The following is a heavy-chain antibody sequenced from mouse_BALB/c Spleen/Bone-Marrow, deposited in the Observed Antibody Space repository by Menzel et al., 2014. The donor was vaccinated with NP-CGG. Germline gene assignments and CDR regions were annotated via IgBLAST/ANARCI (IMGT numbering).Heavy chain of an antibody. J-gene: IGHJ2*01. V-gene: IGHV1S130*01. CDR3: ARELGRGYYFDY. CDR1: GYTFTSSW. D-gene: IGHD4-1*01. CDR2: IHPNSGNT. Sequence: QVQLKESGSVLVRPGASVMLSCKASGYTFTSSWMHWAKQRPGQGLEWIGEIHPNSGNTNYNEKFKGKATLTVDTSSSTAYVDLSSLTSEDSAVYYCARELGRGYYFDYWGQGTTLTVSS.